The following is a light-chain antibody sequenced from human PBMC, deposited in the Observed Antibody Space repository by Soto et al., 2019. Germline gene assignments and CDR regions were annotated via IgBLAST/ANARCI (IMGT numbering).Light chain of an antibody. J-gene: IGLJ3*02. CDR3: QSYDSSLRGHWV. Sequence: QSVLTQPPSVSGAPGQRVPIPCLGSTPNIGSGDDVHWYQQLPGTAPKLLIYDNINRPSGVPDRFSGSRSGTSASLAITGLQAEDEADYYCQSYDSSLRGHWVFGGGTKLTVL. CDR2: DNI. V-gene: IGLV1-40*01. CDR1: TPNIGSGDD.